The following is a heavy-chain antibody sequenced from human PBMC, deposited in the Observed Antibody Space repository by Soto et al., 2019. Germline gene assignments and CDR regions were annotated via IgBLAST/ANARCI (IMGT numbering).Heavy chain of an antibody. CDR2: ISYDGSNK. V-gene: IGHV3-30*18. D-gene: IGHD4-17*01. Sequence: PGGSLRLSCASSGFPFSSYGMHWVRQAPGKGLEWVAVISYDGSNKYYADSVKGRFTISRDNSKNTLYLQMNSLRAEDTAVYYCAKEKNVFYGDYGSGFDYWGQGTLVTVSS. J-gene: IGHJ4*02. CDR3: AKEKNVFYGDYGSGFDY. CDR1: GFPFSSYG.